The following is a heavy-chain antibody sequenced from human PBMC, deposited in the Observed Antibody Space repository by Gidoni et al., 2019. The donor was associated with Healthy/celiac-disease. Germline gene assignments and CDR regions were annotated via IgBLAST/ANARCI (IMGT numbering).Heavy chain of an antibody. V-gene: IGHV3-48*03. CDR2: ISSSGSTI. CDR3: ARNYYDSSGLDY. J-gene: IGHJ4*02. Sequence: EVQLVESGGGLVQPGGSLRLSCAASGFTFSSYEMNWVRQAPGKGLEWVSYISSSGSTIYYADSVKGRFTISRDNAKNSLYLQMNSLRAEDTAVYYCARNYYDSSGLDYWGQGTLVTVSS. D-gene: IGHD3-22*01. CDR1: GFTFSSYE.